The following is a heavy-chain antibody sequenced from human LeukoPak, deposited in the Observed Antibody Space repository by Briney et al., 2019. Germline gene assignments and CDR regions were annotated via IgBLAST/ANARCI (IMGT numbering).Heavy chain of an antibody. Sequence: QTLSLTCAISGDSVSSNSAAWNWIRQSPSRGLEWLGRTYYRSKWYNDYAVSVKGRIAINPETSKNQFSLQLNSVSPEDTAVYYCAREEAGTYGFEYWGQGTLVTVSS. CDR1: GDSVSSNSAA. J-gene: IGHJ4*02. CDR2: TYYRSKWYN. V-gene: IGHV6-1*01. CDR3: AREEAGTYGFEY. D-gene: IGHD3-10*01.